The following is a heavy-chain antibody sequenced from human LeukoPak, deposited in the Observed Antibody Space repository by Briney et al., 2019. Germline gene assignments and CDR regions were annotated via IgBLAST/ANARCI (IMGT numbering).Heavy chain of an antibody. CDR2: INPGDSDT. V-gene: IGHV5-51*01. Sequence: GESLNIPCKASGYSFTNYWIAWVRQMPGKGLEWMGIINPGDSDTRYSPSFQGQVTISADKSISTAYLQWSSLKASDTAIYYLARWGGYCSGGRCYPLYYFDYWGQGTLVTGSS. CDR3: ARWGGYCSGGRCYPLYYFDY. CDR1: GYSFTNYW. J-gene: IGHJ4*02. D-gene: IGHD2-15*01.